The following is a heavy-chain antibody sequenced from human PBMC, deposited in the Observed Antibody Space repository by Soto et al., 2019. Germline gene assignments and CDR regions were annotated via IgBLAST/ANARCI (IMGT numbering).Heavy chain of an antibody. D-gene: IGHD6-13*01. CDR3: ARDLAAAAS. J-gene: IGHJ5*02. V-gene: IGHV1-46*01. CDR2: IDPNGGST. CDR1: GYIFINYY. Sequence: QVHLVQSGAEVKKPGASVKVSCKASGYIFINYYIYWVRQAPGQGLEWIGIIDPNGGSTNYAQKFRGRVTMARDTSTRTVYMDLSSLRSDDTAVHCCARDLAAAASWGQGTLVTVSS.